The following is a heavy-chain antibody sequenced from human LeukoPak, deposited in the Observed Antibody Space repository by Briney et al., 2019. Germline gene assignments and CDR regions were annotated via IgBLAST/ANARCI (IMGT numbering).Heavy chain of an antibody. CDR2: INHSGST. CDR1: GGSFSGYY. Sequence: SETLSLTCAVYGGSFSGYYWSWIRQPPGKGLEWIGEINHSGSTNYNPSLKSRVTISVDTSKNQFSLKLSSVTAADTAVYYCARRRTMVRGVIDYWGQGTLVTVSP. J-gene: IGHJ4*02. D-gene: IGHD3-10*01. V-gene: IGHV4-34*01. CDR3: ARRRTMVRGVIDY.